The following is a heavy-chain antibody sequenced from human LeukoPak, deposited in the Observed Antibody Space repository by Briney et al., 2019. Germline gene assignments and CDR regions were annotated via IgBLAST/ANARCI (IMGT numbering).Heavy chain of an antibody. J-gene: IGHJ4*02. D-gene: IGHD3-3*01. CDR3: ARVQKGYDFWSGYHFDY. CDR2: IYYSGST. CDR1: GGSISSGDYY. V-gene: IGHV4-30-4*08. Sequence: PSETLSLTCTVSGGSISSGDYYWSWIRQPPGKGLEWIGYIYYSGSTYYNPSLKSRVTISVDTSKNQFSLKLSSVTAADTAVYYCARVQKGYDFWSGYHFDYWGQGTLVTVSS.